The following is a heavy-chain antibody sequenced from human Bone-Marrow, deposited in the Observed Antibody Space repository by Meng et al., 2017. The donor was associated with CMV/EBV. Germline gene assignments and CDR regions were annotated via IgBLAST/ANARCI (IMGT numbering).Heavy chain of an antibody. CDR2: INPNSGGT. V-gene: IGHV1-2*02. CDR1: RHTLTGYY. D-gene: IGHD2-2*01. J-gene: IGHJ5*02. Sequence: ASVKVSCKAPRHTLTGYYIHWVRQAPGQGLEWLGWINPNSGGTNYAQKFQGRVTMTRDMSISTAYMELSRLRSDDTAVYYCAIRDIVVVPAATREWFDPWGQGTLVTVSS. CDR3: AIRDIVVVPAATREWFDP.